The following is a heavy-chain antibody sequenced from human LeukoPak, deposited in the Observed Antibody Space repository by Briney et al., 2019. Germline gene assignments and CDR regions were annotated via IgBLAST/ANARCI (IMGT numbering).Heavy chain of an antibody. Sequence: AGGSLRLSCAASGFTFSTYAMQWVRRAPDKRLEYVSGMDDVGTTIFYADSVKGRFIMSRDNSRDTLYLQMGSLRPEDTAVYYCARDGKAKNDYWGQGVLVTVST. CDR3: ARDGKAKNDY. CDR1: GFTFSTYA. D-gene: IGHD1-26*01. J-gene: IGHJ4*02. CDR2: MDDVGTTI. V-gene: IGHV3-64*02.